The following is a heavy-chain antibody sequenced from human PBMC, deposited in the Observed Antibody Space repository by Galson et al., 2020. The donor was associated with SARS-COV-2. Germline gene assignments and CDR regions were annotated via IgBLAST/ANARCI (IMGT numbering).Heavy chain of an antibody. J-gene: IGHJ5*02. CDR2: IYWDDDK. V-gene: IGHV2-5*02. CDR1: GFSLSTSGVG. D-gene: IGHD6-19*01. CDR3: ARQYSSGWYGDWFDP. Sequence: SGPTLVKPTQTLTLTCTFSGFSLSTSGVGVGWIRQPPGKALEWLALIYWDDDKRYSPSLKSRLTITKDTSKNQVVLTMTNMDPVDTATYYCARQYSSGWYGDWFDPWCQGTLVTVSS.